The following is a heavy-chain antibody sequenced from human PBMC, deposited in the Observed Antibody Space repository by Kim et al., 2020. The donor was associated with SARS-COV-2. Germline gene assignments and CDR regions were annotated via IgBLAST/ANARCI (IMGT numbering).Heavy chain of an antibody. CDR1: GFTFDSEW. D-gene: IGHD6-13*01. CDR3: ARGATTAGLGIDH. CDR2: IKSDGTYI. J-gene: IGHJ4*02. V-gene: IGHV3-74*03. Sequence: GGSLRLSCAASGFTFDSEWMHWVRQVPGKGLAWLSRIKSDGTYIKYADSVEGRFTISRDNAKATLYLQMNSLRVDDTAVYYCARGATTAGLGIDHWGQGALVTVSS.